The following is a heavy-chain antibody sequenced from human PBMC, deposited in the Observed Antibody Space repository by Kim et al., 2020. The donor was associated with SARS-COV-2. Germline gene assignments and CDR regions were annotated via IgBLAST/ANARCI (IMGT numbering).Heavy chain of an antibody. CDR3: AREEEHKD. V-gene: IGHV3-66*01. D-gene: IGHD1-1*01. CDR2: GGST. J-gene: IGHJ4*02. Sequence: GGSTYYADSVKGRFTISRDNSKNTLYLQMNSLRAEDTAVYYCAREEEHKDWGQGTLVTVSS.